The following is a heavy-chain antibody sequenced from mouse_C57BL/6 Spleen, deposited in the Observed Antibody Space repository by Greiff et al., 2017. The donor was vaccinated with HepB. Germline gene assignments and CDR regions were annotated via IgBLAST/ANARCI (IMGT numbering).Heavy chain of an antibody. J-gene: IGHJ2*01. Sequence: QVQLQQPGAELVKPGASVKVSCKASGYTFTSYWMHWVKQRPGQGLEWIGRSHPSDSDTNYNQKFKGKATLTVDKSSSTAYMQLSSVTCEDAAVYYYAIVNYDGGGFDLDYWGQGTTLTVSS. CDR3: AIVNYDGGGFDLDY. CDR1: GYTFTSYW. V-gene: IGHV1-74*01. D-gene: IGHD1-1*01. CDR2: SHPSDSDT.